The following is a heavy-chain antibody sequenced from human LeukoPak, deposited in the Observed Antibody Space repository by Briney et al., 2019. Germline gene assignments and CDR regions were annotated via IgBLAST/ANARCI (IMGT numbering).Heavy chain of an antibody. D-gene: IGHD2/OR15-2a*01. J-gene: IGHJ2*01. CDR3: ARVSILNEPYWYFDL. Sequence: ASVKVSCKASGYTFTNYGINWVRQAPGQGLERMGWISGYNGNTNYAQKLQGRVTMTTDTSTSTAYMELRSLRSDDTAVYYCARVSILNEPYWYFDLWGRGTLVTVSS. CDR1: GYTFTNYG. V-gene: IGHV1-18*01. CDR2: ISGYNGNT.